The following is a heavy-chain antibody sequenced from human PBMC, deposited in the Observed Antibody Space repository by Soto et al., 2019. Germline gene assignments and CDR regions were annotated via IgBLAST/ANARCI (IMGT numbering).Heavy chain of an antibody. CDR3: ARPRGMLDYYYGMDV. D-gene: IGHD2-8*01. Sequence: GESLKISCKGSGYSFTSYWIGWVRQMPGKGLEWMGIIYPGDSDTRYSPSFQGQVTISADKSISTAYLQWSSLKASDTAMYYCARPRGMLDYYYGMDVWAQGNTVTVSS. CDR1: GYSFTSYW. CDR2: IYPGDSDT. J-gene: IGHJ6*02. V-gene: IGHV5-51*01.